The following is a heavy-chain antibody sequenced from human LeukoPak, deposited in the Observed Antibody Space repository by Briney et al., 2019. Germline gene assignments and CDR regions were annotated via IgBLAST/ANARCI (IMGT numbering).Heavy chain of an antibody. D-gene: IGHD3-10*01. CDR3: ASSMVRGVIAN. CDR1: GGSISSYY. CDR2: IYYSGST. J-gene: IGHJ4*02. Sequence: SETQSLTCTVSGGSISSYYWSWIRQPPGKGLEWIGYIYYSGSTNYNPSLKSRVTISVDTSKNQFSLKLSSVTAADTAVYYCASSMVRGVIANWGQGTLVTVSS. V-gene: IGHV4-59*12.